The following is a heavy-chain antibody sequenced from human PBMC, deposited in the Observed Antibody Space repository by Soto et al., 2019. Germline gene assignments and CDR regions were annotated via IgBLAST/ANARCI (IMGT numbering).Heavy chain of an antibody. J-gene: IGHJ6*02. CDR2: IIPIFGTA. CDR1: GGTFSSYA. Sequence: ASVKVSCKASGGTFSSYAISWVRQAPGQGLEWMGGIIPIFGTANYAQKFQGRVTITADESTSTAYMELSSLRSEDTAVYYCARGVLKVMAGKLYYYYGMDVWGQGTTVTVSS. V-gene: IGHV1-69*13. CDR3: ARGVLKVMAGKLYYYYGMDV. D-gene: IGHD6-19*01.